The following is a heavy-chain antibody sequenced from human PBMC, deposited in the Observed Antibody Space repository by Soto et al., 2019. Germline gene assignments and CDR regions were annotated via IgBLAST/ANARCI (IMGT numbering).Heavy chain of an antibody. V-gene: IGHV4-39*01. CDR1: GGSISSSSYY. J-gene: IGHJ6*03. D-gene: IGHD3-10*01. Sequence: QLQLQESGPGLVKPSETLSLTCTVSGGSISSSSYYWGWIRQPPGKGLEWIGSIHYSGSTYYNPSLKSRVPISVDTSKNQFSLKLSSVTAADTAVYYCARHNRALLWFGEPQCYMDVWGKGTTVTVSS. CDR2: IHYSGST. CDR3: ARHNRALLWFGEPQCYMDV.